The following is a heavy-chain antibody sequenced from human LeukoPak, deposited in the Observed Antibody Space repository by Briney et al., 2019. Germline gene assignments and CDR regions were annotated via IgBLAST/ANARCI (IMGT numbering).Heavy chain of an antibody. V-gene: IGHV3-30*04. Sequence: GGSLRLSCAASGFTFSNYAMHWVRQAPGKGLEWVAVISHDGSDKYYADSVRGRFTISRDNSKNTLYLQMNSLSAEDTAVYYCARDFAYAAGNWFDPWGQGTLVTVSS. CDR1: GFTFSNYA. J-gene: IGHJ5*02. CDR3: ARDFAYAAGNWFDP. CDR2: ISHDGSDK. D-gene: IGHD2-21*01.